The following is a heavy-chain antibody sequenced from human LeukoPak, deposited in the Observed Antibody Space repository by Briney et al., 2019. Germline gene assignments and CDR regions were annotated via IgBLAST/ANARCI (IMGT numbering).Heavy chain of an antibody. V-gene: IGHV4-34*01. CDR2: IYHSGST. CDR3: ARGPPYYDILTGYYTRYYYYGMDV. J-gene: IGHJ6*02. D-gene: IGHD3-9*01. Sequence: SECLSLTCAVDGGSFSVYYWSWISQPPGKWLEWIGEIYHSGSTNYNPSLKSRVPISVDSSKNHFSLKLSSVTAADTAVYYCARGPPYYDILTGYYTRYYYYGMDVWGQGTTVTVSS. CDR1: GGSFSVYY.